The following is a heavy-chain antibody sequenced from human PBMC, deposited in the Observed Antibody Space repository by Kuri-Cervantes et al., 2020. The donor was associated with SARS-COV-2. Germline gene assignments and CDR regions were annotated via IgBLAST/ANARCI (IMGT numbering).Heavy chain of an antibody. CDR2: ISDDGSNK. V-gene: IGHV3-30-3*01. CDR1: GFTFTSYA. D-gene: IGHD1-26*01. J-gene: IGHJ1*01. CDR3: ARAEYSGTYLGWEYFQH. Sequence: GESLKISCAVSGFTFTSYAIHWVRQAPGKGLEWVAVISDDGSNKYYADSVKGRFTISRDNSKNRLYLQMTSLRTEDTAVYYCARAEYSGTYLGWEYFQHWGQGTLVTVSS.